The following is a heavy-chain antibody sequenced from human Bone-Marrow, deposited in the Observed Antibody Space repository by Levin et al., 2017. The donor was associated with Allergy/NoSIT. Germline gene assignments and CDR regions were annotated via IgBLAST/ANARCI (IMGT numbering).Heavy chain of an antibody. J-gene: IGHJ4*02. Sequence: GGSLRLSCAASGFTFSNHNMMWFRQAPGKGLEWVSSISTTSTYIYYAESVRGRFTFSRDNAKNSVSLQMNSLSADDSAVYYCTRGVGAAAGQADYWGQGTLVTVSS. D-gene: IGHD6-13*01. CDR1: GFTFSNHN. CDR2: ISTTSTYI. CDR3: TRGVGAAAGQADY. V-gene: IGHV3-21*01.